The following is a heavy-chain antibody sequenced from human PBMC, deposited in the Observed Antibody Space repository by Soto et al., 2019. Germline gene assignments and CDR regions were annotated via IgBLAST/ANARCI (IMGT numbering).Heavy chain of an antibody. V-gene: IGHV3-23*01. CDR1: GFTFSSYA. Sequence: EVQLLESGGGLVPPGGSLRLSCAASGFTFSSYAMSWVRQAPGKGLEWVSAISGSGGSTYYADSVKGRFTISRDNSKNALYLQMNSLRAEDTAVYYCAKDRDIVATITLDYWGQGTLVTVSS. D-gene: IGHD5-12*01. J-gene: IGHJ4*02. CDR2: ISGSGGST. CDR3: AKDRDIVATITLDY.